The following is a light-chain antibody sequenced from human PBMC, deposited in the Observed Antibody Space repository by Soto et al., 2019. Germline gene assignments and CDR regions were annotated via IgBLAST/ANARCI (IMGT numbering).Light chain of an antibody. V-gene: IGKV1-5*01. CDR2: DAS. J-gene: IGKJ1*01. CDR1: QSISRW. Sequence: IQMTQSPSTLSASVGDRVVITCRASQSISRWLAWYQQKPGRAPNLLIYDASVLYSGVPSRFSGSGSGTEFTLTISSLQPGDFATYYCQQYESYWTFGQGTKVDI. CDR3: QQYESYWT.